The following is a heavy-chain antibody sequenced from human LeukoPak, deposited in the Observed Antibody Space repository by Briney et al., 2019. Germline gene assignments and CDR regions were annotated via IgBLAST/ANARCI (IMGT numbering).Heavy chain of an antibody. CDR3: ARGGRYSGSGSLWDNLTKRDYYYYGMDV. CDR2: ISSRGSTI. Sequence: GGSLRLSCAASGFTFSSYDMNWVRQAPGKGLEWLSYISSRGSTIYYVDSVKGRFTISRDSAKNSLYLQMNSLRAEDTAVYFCARGGRYSGSGSLWDNLTKRDYYYYGMDVWGQGTTVTVSS. CDR1: GFTFSSYD. D-gene: IGHD3-10*01. J-gene: IGHJ6*02. V-gene: IGHV3-48*03.